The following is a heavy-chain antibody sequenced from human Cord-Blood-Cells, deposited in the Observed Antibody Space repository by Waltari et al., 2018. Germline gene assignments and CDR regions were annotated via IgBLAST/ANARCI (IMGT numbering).Heavy chain of an antibody. CDR3: ARDMSSGYYYGMDV. D-gene: IGHD6-19*01. CDR2: INSDGSST. J-gene: IGHJ6*02. CDR1: GFTFSSSW. V-gene: IGHV3-74*01. Sequence: EVQLVESGGGLVQPGGSLRLSCAASGFTFSSSWIHWVRQAPGKGLVWVSRINSDGSSTSYADSVKGRFTISRDNAKNTLYLQMNSLRAEDTAVYYCARDMSSGYYYGMDVWGQGTTVTVSS.